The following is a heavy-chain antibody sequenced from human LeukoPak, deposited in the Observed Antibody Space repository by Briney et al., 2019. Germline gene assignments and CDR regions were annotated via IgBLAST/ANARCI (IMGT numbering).Heavy chain of an antibody. D-gene: IGHD2-21*02. J-gene: IGHJ4*02. CDR1: GFTFSSNE. CDR2: TSSSGNTI. CDR3: ARAALGLQTFDY. V-gene: IGHV3-48*03. Sequence: GGSLRLSRAASGFTFSSNEMNWVRQAPGRGLEWVSYTSSSGNTIYYSDSVKGRFTISRDNAKNSLYLQMNSLTAEDTAIYYCARAALGLQTFDYWGQGTLVTVSS.